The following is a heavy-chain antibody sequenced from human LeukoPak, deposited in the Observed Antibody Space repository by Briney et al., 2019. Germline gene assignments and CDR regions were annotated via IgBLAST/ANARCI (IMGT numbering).Heavy chain of an antibody. D-gene: IGHD5-12*01. CDR2: IKQDGSEK. CDR1: EFTFSSYW. V-gene: IGHV3-7*01. Sequence: GGSLRLSCAASEFTFSSYWMSWVRQAPGKGLEWVASIKQDGSEKYYVDSVKGRFTISRDNAKNSLYLQMNSLRVEDTAVYYCAREYVDIVPMGSFDYWGQGTLVTVSS. J-gene: IGHJ4*02. CDR3: AREYVDIVPMGSFDY.